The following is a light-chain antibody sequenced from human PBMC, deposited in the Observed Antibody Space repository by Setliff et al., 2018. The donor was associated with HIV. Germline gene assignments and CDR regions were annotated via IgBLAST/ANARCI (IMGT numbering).Light chain of an antibody. CDR3: SSYTSNNARV. CDR1: NSDVGGYNY. CDR2: AVS. Sequence: QSALTQPASVSGSPGQSITISCTGTNSDVGGYNYVSWYQHHPGKAPKLMIFAVSNRPSGVSHRFSGSKSGNTASLTISGLQAEDEADYYCSSYTSNNARVFGTGTKVTVL. J-gene: IGLJ1*01. V-gene: IGLV2-14*01.